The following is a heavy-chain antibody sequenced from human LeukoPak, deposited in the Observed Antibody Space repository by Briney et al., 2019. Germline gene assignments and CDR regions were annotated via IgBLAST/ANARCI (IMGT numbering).Heavy chain of an antibody. CDR3: AKEISH. Sequence: GGSLRLSCAASVSTFSSYGMHSVRQAPGKGLEWVAVISYDGSNKYYADSVKGRFTISRDNSKNTLYLQMNSLRAEDTAVYYCAKEISHWGQGTLVTVSS. V-gene: IGHV3-30*18. J-gene: IGHJ4*02. CDR1: VSTFSSYG. CDR2: ISYDGSNK.